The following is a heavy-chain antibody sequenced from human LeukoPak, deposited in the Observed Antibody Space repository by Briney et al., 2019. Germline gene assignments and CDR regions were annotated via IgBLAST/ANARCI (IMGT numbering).Heavy chain of an antibody. J-gene: IGHJ4*02. CDR2: INPSGGST. Sequence: ASVKVSCKASGYTFTSYYMHWVRQAPGQGLEWMGIINPSGGSTSYAQKFQGRVTMTRDTSTSTVYMELSSLRSEDTAVCYCARDPSDYGALSYYFDYWGQGTLVTVSS. CDR1: GYTFTSYY. D-gene: IGHD4-17*01. V-gene: IGHV1-46*01. CDR3: ARDPSDYGALSYYFDY.